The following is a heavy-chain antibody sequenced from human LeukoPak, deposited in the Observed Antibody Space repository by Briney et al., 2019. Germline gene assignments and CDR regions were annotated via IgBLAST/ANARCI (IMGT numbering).Heavy chain of an antibody. Sequence: GASVKVSCKASGYAYTTYGISWVRQAPGQGLEWMGWISAYNGNTNYAQKLQGRVTMTTDTSTSTAYMELRSLRSDDTAVYYCARGGSLYYYYYMGVWGKGTTVTVSS. V-gene: IGHV1-18*01. J-gene: IGHJ6*03. CDR1: GYAYTTYG. D-gene: IGHD3-16*01. CDR3: ARGGSLYYYYYMGV. CDR2: ISAYNGNT.